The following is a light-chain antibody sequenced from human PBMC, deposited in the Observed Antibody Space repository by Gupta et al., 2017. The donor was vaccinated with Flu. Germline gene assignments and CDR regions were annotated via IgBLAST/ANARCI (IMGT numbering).Light chain of an antibody. CDR1: QSVSRN. Sequence: PATLSATPGERASLSCRSSQSVSRNMAWFQQKPGQAPRLLIFGASTRATGTPARFSGSGSGTEFTLSISSRQSEDFATYYCHQKNYWPFTFGQGTKVEIK. V-gene: IGKV3-15*01. J-gene: IGKJ2*01. CDR2: GAS. CDR3: HQKNYWPFT.